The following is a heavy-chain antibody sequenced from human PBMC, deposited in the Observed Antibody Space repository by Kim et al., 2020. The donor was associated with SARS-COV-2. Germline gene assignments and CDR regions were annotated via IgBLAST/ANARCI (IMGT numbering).Heavy chain of an antibody. Sequence: SETLSLTCTVSGGSISSSSYYWGWIRQPPGKGLEWIGSIYYSGSTYYNPSLKSRVTISVDTSKNQFSLKLSSVTAADTAVYYCARRKDYSNYVFDYWGQGTLVTVSS. CDR2: IYYSGST. D-gene: IGHD4-4*01. J-gene: IGHJ4*02. V-gene: IGHV4-39*01. CDR3: ARRKDYSNYVFDY. CDR1: GGSISSSSYY.